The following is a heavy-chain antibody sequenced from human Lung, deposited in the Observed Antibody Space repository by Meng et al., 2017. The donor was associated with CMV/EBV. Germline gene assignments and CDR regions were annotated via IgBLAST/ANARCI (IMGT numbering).Heavy chain of an antibody. D-gene: IGHD2-2*01. V-gene: IGHV1-8*01. CDR3: ARTRIEVEPDGRKIKYYNYGMDV. Sequence: SVKVSXKASGYMFTTYDINWVRQATGQGLEWMGWMNPNSGNTGYAQKFQSRVTLTRVTSISTAYMELISLTSDDTAVYYCARTRIEVEPDGRKIKYYNYGMDVWGQGXTVTVSS. CDR2: MNPNSGNT. J-gene: IGHJ6*02. CDR1: GYMFTTYD.